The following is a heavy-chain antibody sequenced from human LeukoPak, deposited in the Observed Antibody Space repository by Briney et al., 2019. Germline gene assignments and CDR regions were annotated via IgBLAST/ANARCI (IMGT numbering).Heavy chain of an antibody. D-gene: IGHD3-22*01. CDR2: ISGNGGTT. CDR3: AKATTAIVVDNFFDY. J-gene: IGHJ4*02. V-gene: IGHV3-23*01. CDR1: GFTFTSYA. Sequence: GGSLRLSCAASGFTFTSYAMSWVRQAPGKGLEWVSAISGNGGTTYYADSVKGRFTISRDNSKNTLHLQMNSLRAEDTALYYCAKATTAIVVDNFFDYWGQGTLVSVSS.